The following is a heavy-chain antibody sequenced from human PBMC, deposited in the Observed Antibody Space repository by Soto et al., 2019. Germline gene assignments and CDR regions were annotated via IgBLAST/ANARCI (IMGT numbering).Heavy chain of an antibody. CDR1: GFTFSTYR. V-gene: IGHV3-74*01. CDR2: ISGNGINT. CDR3: TPIHYYATG. Sequence: GGSLRLSCAASGFTFSTYRMHWVRQAPGKGLEWVSRISGNGINTNYADSVKGRFTISRDNAKNTLYLQMDSLRAEDTAVYFCTPIHYYATGWGQGNLVTVS. D-gene: IGHD3-10*01. J-gene: IGHJ4*02.